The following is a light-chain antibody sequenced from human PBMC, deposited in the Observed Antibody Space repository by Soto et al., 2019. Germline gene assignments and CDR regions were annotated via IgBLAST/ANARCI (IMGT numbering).Light chain of an antibody. CDR1: QSVITN. CDR3: QHYNHWPMYT. CDR2: GAS. J-gene: IGKJ2*01. Sequence: EIVMTQSPATLSVSPGERVTFSARTSQSVITNLAWYQQKPGQAPRLVISGASNRATGIPARFSGSGSGTEFTLTISNLQSEDFAVYYCQHYNHWPMYTFGQGTKVDIK. V-gene: IGKV3-15*01.